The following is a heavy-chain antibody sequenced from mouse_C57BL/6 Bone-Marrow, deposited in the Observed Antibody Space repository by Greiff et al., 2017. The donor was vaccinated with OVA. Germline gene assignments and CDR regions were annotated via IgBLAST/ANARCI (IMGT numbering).Heavy chain of an antibody. CDR1: GYAFSSSW. CDR3: ARSRQLRPAWFAY. Sequence: VQLQQSGPELVKPGASVKISCKASGYAFSSSWMNWVKQRPGKGLEWIGRIYPGDGDTNYNGKFKGKATLTADKSSSTAYMQLSSLTSEDSAVYFCARSRQLRPAWFAYWGQGTLVIVSA. V-gene: IGHV1-82*01. D-gene: IGHD3-2*02. CDR2: IYPGDGDT. J-gene: IGHJ3*01.